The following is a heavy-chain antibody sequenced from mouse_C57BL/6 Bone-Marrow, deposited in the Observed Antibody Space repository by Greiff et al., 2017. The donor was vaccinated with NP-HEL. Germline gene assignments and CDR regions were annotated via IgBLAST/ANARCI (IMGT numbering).Heavy chain of an antibody. CDR2: ISYDGSN. J-gene: IGHJ3*01. D-gene: IGHD6-1*01. V-gene: IGHV3-6*01. CDR3: ATGLAWFAY. Sequence: DVKLQESGPGLVKPSQSLSLTCSVTGYSITSGYYWNWIRQFPGNKLEWMGYISYDGSNNYNPSLKNRISITRDTSKNQFFLKLNSVTTEDTATYYCATGLAWFAYWGQGTLVTVSA. CDR1: GYSITSGYY.